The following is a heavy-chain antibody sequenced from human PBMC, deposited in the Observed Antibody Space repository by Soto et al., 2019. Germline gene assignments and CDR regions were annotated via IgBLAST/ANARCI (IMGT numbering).Heavy chain of an antibody. CDR1: GYTFTSYA. J-gene: IGHJ6*02. D-gene: IGHD7-27*01. CDR3: ARDLGGMDV. V-gene: IGHV1-3*05. Sequence: QVQLVQSGAEEKKPGASVKVSCKASGYTFTSYAMHWVRQAPGQRLEWMGWINAGNGNTKYSQKFQGRVTITRDTPGSTAYMELGSLRSEDTAVYSCARDLGGMDVWGQGTTVAVSS. CDR2: INAGNGNT.